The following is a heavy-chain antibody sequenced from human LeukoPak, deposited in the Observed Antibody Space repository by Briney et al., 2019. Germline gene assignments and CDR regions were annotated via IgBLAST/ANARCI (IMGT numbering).Heavy chain of an antibody. J-gene: IGHJ4*02. V-gene: IGHV3-23*01. Sequence: GGSLRLSCAASGFTFSTYAMSWVRQAPGKGLEWVSAIGGSGGSTYYADSVKGRFSISRDDSKNTLYLQMNSLRAEDTALYYCARKRVDDNYDFWSGYPYYFDYWGQGTLVTVSS. D-gene: IGHD3-3*01. CDR1: GFTFSTYA. CDR2: IGGSGGST. CDR3: ARKRVDDNYDFWSGYPYYFDY.